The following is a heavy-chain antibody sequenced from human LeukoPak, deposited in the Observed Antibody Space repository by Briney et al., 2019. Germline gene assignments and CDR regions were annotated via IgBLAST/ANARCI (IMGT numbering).Heavy chain of an antibody. CDR3: ARESGLAGQGGFDI. CDR1: GFTFSNYE. CDR2: ISSNGGNT. J-gene: IGHJ3*02. V-gene: IGHV3-64*01. Sequence: PGGSLRFSCAASGFTFSNYEMHWVRQAPGKGLEYVSSISSNGGNTFYTNSVKGRFTISRDNSRKTLHIQMGSLRPEDMAVYYCARESGLAGQGGFDIWGQGTMVTVSS. D-gene: IGHD3-10*01.